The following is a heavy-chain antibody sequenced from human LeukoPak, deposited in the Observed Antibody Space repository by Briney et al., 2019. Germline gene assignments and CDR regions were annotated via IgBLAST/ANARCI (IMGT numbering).Heavy chain of an antibody. D-gene: IGHD3-16*01. V-gene: IGHV4-59*08. CDR2: IYFTGST. CDR3: ARRGEYFDI. Sequence: PSETLSLTCTVSDGSINNYYCSWIRQPPGKGLEWIGYIYFTGSTNYNPSLTSRVTISVDTSKNQFSLRLSSVTAADTAVYYCARRGEYFDIWGQGTLVTVSS. J-gene: IGHJ4*02. CDR1: DGSINNYY.